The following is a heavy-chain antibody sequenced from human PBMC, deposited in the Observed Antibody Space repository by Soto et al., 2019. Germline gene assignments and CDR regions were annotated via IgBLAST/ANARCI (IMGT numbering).Heavy chain of an antibody. Sequence: ASVKVSCKASGYTFTSYAMHWVRQAPGQRLEWMGWINAGNGNTKYSQKFQGRVTITRDTSASTAYMELSSLRSEDTAVYYCAREPYGAYGFDYCGQGTLVTVSS. CDR2: INAGNGNT. CDR1: GYTFTSYA. V-gene: IGHV1-3*01. CDR3: AREPYGAYGFDY. D-gene: IGHD4-17*01. J-gene: IGHJ4*02.